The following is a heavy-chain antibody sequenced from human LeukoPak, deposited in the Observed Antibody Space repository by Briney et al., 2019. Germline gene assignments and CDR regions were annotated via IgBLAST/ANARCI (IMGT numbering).Heavy chain of an antibody. V-gene: IGHV3-20*04. CDR2: INGNGGST. Sequence: PGGSLRLSWAASGXSFDDYGMSWVRQAPGKGLEWVSGINGNGGSTGYADSVKGRFTISRDNAKNSLYLQMNSLRVEDTALYYCVRKSGSYYYYYAMDVWGQGTTVTVSS. CDR3: VRKSGSYYYYYAMDV. D-gene: IGHD1-26*01. J-gene: IGHJ6*02. CDR1: GXSFDDYG.